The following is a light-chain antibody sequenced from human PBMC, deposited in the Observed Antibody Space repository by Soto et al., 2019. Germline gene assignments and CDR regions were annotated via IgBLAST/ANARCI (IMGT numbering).Light chain of an antibody. J-gene: IGKJ5*01. CDR1: QNIRNN. CDR3: QQYKNWPL. CDR2: GAS. V-gene: IGKV3-15*01. Sequence: ELVMTQSPASLSVSPGERATLSCRASQNIRNNLAWYQQKPGQSPRLLIPGASTREAGIPGTFSGSGSGTEFTLTISSLQSEDFAVYYCQQYKNWPLFGQGTRLEIK.